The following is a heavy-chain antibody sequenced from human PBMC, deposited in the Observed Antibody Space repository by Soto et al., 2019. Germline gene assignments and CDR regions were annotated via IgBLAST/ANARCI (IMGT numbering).Heavy chain of an antibody. CDR3: ARGGVVAHETSDYYGMDV. V-gene: IGHV1-69*13. J-gene: IGHJ6*02. Sequence: GASVKVSCKASGGAFSSYAISWVRQAPGQGLEWMGGSIPIFGTANYAQKFQGRVTITADESTSTAYMELSSRRCEDTAGDDGARGGVVAHETSDYYGMDVWGQGTTVTVSS. CDR1: GGAFSSYA. CDR2: SIPIFGTA. D-gene: IGHD2-15*01.